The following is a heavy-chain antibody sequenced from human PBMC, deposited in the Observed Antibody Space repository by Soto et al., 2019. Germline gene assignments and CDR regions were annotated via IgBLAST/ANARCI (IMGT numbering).Heavy chain of an antibody. J-gene: IGHJ4*02. V-gene: IGHV3-30*18. CDR2: ISYDGSNK. D-gene: IGHD6-19*01. CDR1: GFTFSSYG. Sequence: QVQLVESGGGVVQPGRSLRLSCAASGFTFSSYGMHWVRQAPGKGLEWVAVISYDGSNKYYADSVKGRFTISRDNSKNTLYLQMNSLRAEDTAVYYCAKGPPEQWLVASWEDDFDYWCQGTLVTVSS. CDR3: AKGPPEQWLVASWEDDFDY.